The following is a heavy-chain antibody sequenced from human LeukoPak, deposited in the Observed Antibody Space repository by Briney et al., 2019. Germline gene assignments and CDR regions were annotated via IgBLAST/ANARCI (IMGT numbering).Heavy chain of an antibody. J-gene: IGHJ3*02. D-gene: IGHD3-9*01. V-gene: IGHV3-48*03. Sequence: PGGSLRLSCAASGFTFSSYEMNWVRQAPGKGLEWVSYISSSGSTIYYADSVKGRFTISRDNSKNTLYLQMNSLRAEDTAVYYCAKGEAYYDILTGYYNPTDDAFDIWGQGTMVTVSS. CDR2: ISSSGSTI. CDR3: AKGEAYYDILTGYYNPTDDAFDI. CDR1: GFTFSSYE.